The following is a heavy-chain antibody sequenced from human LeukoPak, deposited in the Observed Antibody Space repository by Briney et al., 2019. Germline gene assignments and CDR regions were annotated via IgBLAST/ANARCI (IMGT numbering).Heavy chain of an antibody. CDR1: GCTFTGYY. CDR2: INPNSCGT. D-gene: IGHD4-17*01. Sequence: PSVKVLCKASGCTFTGYYMHWVRQAPGQGLEWRGWINPNSCGTNYAQKFEGRVTMSGETSDSTAYREQSRLRSDDAAVYHCARFDGDYGHYWGQGNLVPVSS. V-gene: IGHV1-2*02. J-gene: IGHJ4*02. CDR3: ARFDGDYGHY.